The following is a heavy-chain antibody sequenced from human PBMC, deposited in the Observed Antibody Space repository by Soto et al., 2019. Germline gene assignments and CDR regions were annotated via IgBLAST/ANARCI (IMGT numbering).Heavy chain of an antibody. V-gene: IGHV3-23*01. J-gene: IGHJ6*02. CDR2: ISGSGGST. CDR1: GFTFSSYA. D-gene: IGHD3-3*01. CDR3: AKRVGARFLEWYNYYGMDV. Sequence: GGSLRLSCAASGFTFSSYAMSWVRQAPGKGLEWVSAISGSGGSTYYADSVKGRFTISRDNSKNTLYLQMNSLRAEDTAVYYCAKRVGARFLEWYNYYGMDVWGQGTTVTVSS.